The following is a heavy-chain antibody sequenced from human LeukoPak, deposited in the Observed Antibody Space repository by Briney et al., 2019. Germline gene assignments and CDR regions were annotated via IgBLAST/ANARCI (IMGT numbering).Heavy chain of an antibody. CDR1: GGSFSGYY. Sequence: PSETLSLTCAVSGGSFSGYYWSWIRQPPGKGLEWIGEINHSGSTNYNPSLKSRVTISVDTSKNQFSLKLSSVTAADTAVYYCARGRQLWLRRYFDYWGQGTLVTVSS. V-gene: IGHV4-34*01. J-gene: IGHJ4*02. CDR3: ARGRQLWLRRYFDY. CDR2: INHSGST. D-gene: IGHD5-18*01.